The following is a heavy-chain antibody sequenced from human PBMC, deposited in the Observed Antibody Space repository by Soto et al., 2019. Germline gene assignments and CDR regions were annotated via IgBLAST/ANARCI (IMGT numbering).Heavy chain of an antibody. CDR3: TRTLFIAARGVEPFDY. J-gene: IGHJ4*02. Sequence: GGSMRLSSTAAGVTCSDYALTLVRQAPGKGLEWVSHTSGNGGSTYYADSVKGRFTISRDNSRDTMHLQMNSLRAEDTALYYCTRTLFIAARGVEPFDYWGQGALVTVSS. D-gene: IGHD6-6*01. V-gene: IGHV3-23*01. CDR1: GVTCSDYA. CDR2: TSGNGGST.